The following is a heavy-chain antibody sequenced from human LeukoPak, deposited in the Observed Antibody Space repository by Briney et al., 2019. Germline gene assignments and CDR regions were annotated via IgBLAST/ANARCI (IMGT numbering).Heavy chain of an antibody. Sequence: GGSLRLSCAASGFTFSSYSMNWVRQAPGKGLEWVSYISSSSSTIYYADSVKGRFTISRDNAKNSLYLQMNSLRDEDTAVYYCARPRDGYNYEAFDYWGQGTLVTVSS. CDR1: GFTFSSYS. D-gene: IGHD5-24*01. CDR2: ISSSSSTI. CDR3: ARPRDGYNYEAFDY. V-gene: IGHV3-48*02. J-gene: IGHJ4*02.